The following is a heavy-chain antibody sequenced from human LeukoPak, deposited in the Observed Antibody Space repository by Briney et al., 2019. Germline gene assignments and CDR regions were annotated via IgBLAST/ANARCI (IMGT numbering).Heavy chain of an antibody. CDR3: ARDGDILTGYYAPFDY. CDR1: GFAFSSYG. CDR2: IKQDGSEK. Sequence: PGGSLRLSCAASGFAFSSYGMSWVRQAPGKGLEWVANIKQDGSEKYYVDSVKGRFTISRDNAKNSLYLQMNSLRAEDTAVYYCARDGDILTGYYAPFDYWGQGTLVTVSS. J-gene: IGHJ4*02. D-gene: IGHD3-9*01. V-gene: IGHV3-7*01.